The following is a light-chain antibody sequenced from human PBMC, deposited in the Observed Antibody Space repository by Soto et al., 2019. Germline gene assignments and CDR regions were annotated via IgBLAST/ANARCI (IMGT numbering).Light chain of an antibody. CDR3: QQYHGWPWT. Sequence: EIVMTQSPATLSVSPGEGATLSCRASQSISNHLAWFQQKPGQAPRLLITGASTRVTGIPARFSGSGSGTEFTLTISSLQSEDFAVYYCQQYHGWPWTFGQGTKVEI. J-gene: IGKJ1*01. CDR1: QSISNH. V-gene: IGKV3-15*01. CDR2: GAS.